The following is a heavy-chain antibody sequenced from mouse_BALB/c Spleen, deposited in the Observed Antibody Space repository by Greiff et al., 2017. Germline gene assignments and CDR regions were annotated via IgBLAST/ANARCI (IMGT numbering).Heavy chain of an antibody. CDR2: IYPGDGST. CDR3: ARPDGNYYFDY. V-gene: IGHV1S56*01. D-gene: IGHD2-1*01. CDR1: GYTFTSYY. Sequence: VMLVESGPELVKPGASVKMSCKASGYTFTSYYIHWVKQRPGQGLEWIGWIYPGDGSTKYNEKFKGKTTLTADKSSSTAYMLLSSLTSEDSAIYFCARPDGNYYFDYWGQGTTLTVSS. J-gene: IGHJ2*01.